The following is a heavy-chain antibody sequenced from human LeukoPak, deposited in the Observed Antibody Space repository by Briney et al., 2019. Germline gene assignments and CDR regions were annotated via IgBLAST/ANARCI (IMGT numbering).Heavy chain of an antibody. Sequence: ASVTVSFTASGYTFTSYDINWVRQATGQGLEWMGWMNPNSGNTGYAQKFQGRVTMTRNTSISTAYMELSSLRSEDTAVYYCARGLTAWYYYYYMDVWGKGTTVTVSS. CDR3: ARGLTAWYYYYYMDV. J-gene: IGHJ6*03. CDR2: MNPNSGNT. D-gene: IGHD5-18*01. V-gene: IGHV1-8*01. CDR1: GYTFTSYD.